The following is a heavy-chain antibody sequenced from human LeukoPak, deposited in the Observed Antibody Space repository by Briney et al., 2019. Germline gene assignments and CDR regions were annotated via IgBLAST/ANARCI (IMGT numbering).Heavy chain of an antibody. CDR1: GGSISSYY. D-gene: IGHD3-10*01. CDR2: IYYSGST. Sequence: SETLSLTCTVSGGSISSYYWSWIRQPPGKGLEWIGYIYYSGSTNYNPSLKSRVTISVDTSKNQFSLKLSSVTAADTAVYYCARDGPYYYGSGSSLWGQGTLVTVSS. CDR3: ARDGPYYYGSGSSL. J-gene: IGHJ4*02. V-gene: IGHV4-59*01.